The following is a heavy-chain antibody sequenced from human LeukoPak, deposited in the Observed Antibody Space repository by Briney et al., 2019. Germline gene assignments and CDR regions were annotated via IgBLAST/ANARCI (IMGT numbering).Heavy chain of an antibody. V-gene: IGHV3-23*01. CDR1: TLTSGGYA. Sequence: SRRPAWEVATLTSGGYAVGWDSHPQRDGLGWVSGIVTDGNTHYEGSVRGRFDISRDTSKTTVYLQITSLRAEDTALNYCARDLHYWVAMDVWGQGTTVTVS. CDR3: ARDLHYWVAMDV. D-gene: IGHD2-8*02. J-gene: IGHJ6*02. CDR2: IVTDGNT.